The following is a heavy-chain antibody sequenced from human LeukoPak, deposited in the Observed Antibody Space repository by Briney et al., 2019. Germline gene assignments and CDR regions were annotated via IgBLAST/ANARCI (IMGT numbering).Heavy chain of an antibody. V-gene: IGHV1-69*01. CDR3: ARDEARYSSGYYPNWFDP. J-gene: IGHJ5*02. CDR2: IIPIFGTA. CDR1: GGTFSSYA. D-gene: IGHD3-22*01. Sequence: SVKVSCKASGGTFSSYAISWVRQAPGQGLEWMGGIIPIFGTANYAQKFQGRVTITADESTSTAYMELSSLRSEDTAVYYCARDEARYSSGYYPNWFDPWGQGTLVTVSS.